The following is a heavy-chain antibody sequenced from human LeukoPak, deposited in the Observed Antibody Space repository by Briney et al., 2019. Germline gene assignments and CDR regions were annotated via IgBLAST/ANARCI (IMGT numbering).Heavy chain of an antibody. J-gene: IGHJ4*02. CDR2: ISSRSSYI. CDR3: ARLPSDYGDYFDY. CDR1: GFTFSSYN. V-gene: IGHV3-21*01. D-gene: IGHD4-17*01. Sequence: GGSLRLSCAASGFTFSSYNLNWVRQAPGKGLEWVSSISSRSSYISYADSLKGRNTVSRDNAKSSLYLQMNSLRAEDTAIYYCARLPSDYGDYFDYWGQGTLVTVSS.